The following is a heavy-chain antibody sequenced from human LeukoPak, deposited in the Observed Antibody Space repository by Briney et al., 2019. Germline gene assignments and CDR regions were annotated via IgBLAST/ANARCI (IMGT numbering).Heavy chain of an antibody. CDR1: GFTFSSYA. CDR3: AKDRCSNGIGCYYYYMDV. V-gene: IGHV3-30*02. D-gene: IGHD2-8*01. CDR2: IQYDRSNE. J-gene: IGHJ6*03. Sequence: GGSLRLSCAASGFTFSSYAMSWVRQAPGEGLEWVAYIQYDRSNEQYAHSVKGRFRISRDNSKNILYLQTNSLRAEDTAVYYCAKDRCSNGIGCYYYYMDVWGKGTTVTISS.